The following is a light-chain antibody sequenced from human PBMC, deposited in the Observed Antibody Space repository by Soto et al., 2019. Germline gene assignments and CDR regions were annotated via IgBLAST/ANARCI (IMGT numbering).Light chain of an antibody. J-gene: IGKJ4*01. CDR1: ESVSRY. Sequence: EIVLTQSPATLSLSPGNRATLSCRASESVSRYLAWYQQKPGQAPRLLIYDASSRAAGIPARFSGSGSGTDITLTIASLEPEDFAVYYCQQRSDWPSTFGGGTKVEIK. CDR3: QQRSDWPST. CDR2: DAS. V-gene: IGKV3-11*01.